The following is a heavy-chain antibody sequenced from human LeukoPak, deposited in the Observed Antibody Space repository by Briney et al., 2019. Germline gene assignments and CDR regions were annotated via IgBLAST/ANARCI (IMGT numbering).Heavy chain of an antibody. CDR3: GRGRRVVVVPAAIHGYYYYGMDV. V-gene: IGHV1-8*01. J-gene: IGHJ6*02. CDR1: GYTFTSYD. Sequence: ASVKVSCKASGYTFTSYDINWVRQATGQGLEWMGWMNPNSGNTGYAQKFQGRVTMTRNTSISTAYMELSSLRSEDTAVYYCGRGRRVVVVPAAIHGYYYYGMDVWGQGPTVTVSS. D-gene: IGHD2-2*02. CDR2: MNPNSGNT.